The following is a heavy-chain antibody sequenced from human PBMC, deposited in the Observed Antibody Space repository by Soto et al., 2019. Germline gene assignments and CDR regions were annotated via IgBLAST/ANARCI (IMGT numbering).Heavy chain of an antibody. J-gene: IGHJ6*02. CDR2: ISGSGGST. CDR3: ARYDSSGYYWPYYYYGMDL. CDR1: GFTFSSYA. Sequence: PGGSLRLSCAASGFTFSSYAMSWVRQAPGKGLEWVSVISGSGGSTYYADSVKGRFTISRDNAKNSLYLQMNSLRAEDTAVYYCARYDSSGYYWPYYYYGMDLWGQGTTVTVSS. V-gene: IGHV3-23*01. D-gene: IGHD3-22*01.